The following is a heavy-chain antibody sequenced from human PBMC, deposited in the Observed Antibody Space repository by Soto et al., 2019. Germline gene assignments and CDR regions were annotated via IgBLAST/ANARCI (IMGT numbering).Heavy chain of an antibody. V-gene: IGHV4-39*01. CDR2: IYYSGST. CDR3: ARQEITMVRAFNWFDP. CDR1: GGSIISSSYY. Sequence: ASETLSLTCTVSGGSIISSSYYWVWIRQPPGKGLEWIGSIYYSGSTYYNPSLKSRVTISVDTSKNQFSLKLTSVTAADTAVYYCARQEITMVRAFNWFDPWGQGTLVTVSS. J-gene: IGHJ5*02. D-gene: IGHD3-10*01.